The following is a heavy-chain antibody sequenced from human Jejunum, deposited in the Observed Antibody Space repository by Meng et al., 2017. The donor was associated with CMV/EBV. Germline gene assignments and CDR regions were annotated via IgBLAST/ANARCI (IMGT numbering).Heavy chain of an antibody. CDR3: AREYAGSQIYYDEYFQH. CDR2: ISGYNGNR. J-gene: IGHJ1*01. V-gene: IGHV1-18*01. D-gene: IGHD3-10*01. Sequence: QLVQSGAEVKKPGASVKVSCKASGYPFISYGISWVRQAPGQGLEWMGWISGYNGNRKYAQQLQGRVSMTTDTSTSTAYMELSSLRSEDTAVYYCAREYAGSQIYYDEYFQHWGQGTLVTVSS. CDR1: GYPFISYG.